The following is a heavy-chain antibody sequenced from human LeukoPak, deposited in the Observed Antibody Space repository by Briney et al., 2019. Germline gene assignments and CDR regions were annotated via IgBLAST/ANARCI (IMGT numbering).Heavy chain of an antibody. J-gene: IGHJ5*02. CDR3: ARGRGYCSSTSCYGRKWFTANWFDP. Sequence: PSETLSLTCAVYGRSFSGYYWSWIRQPPGKGLEWIGEINHSGSTNYNPSLKSRVTISVDTSKNQFSLKLSSVTAAATAVYYCARGRGYCSSTSCYGRKWFTANWFDPWGQGTLVTVSS. CDR1: GRSFSGYY. D-gene: IGHD2-2*01. V-gene: IGHV4-34*01. CDR2: INHSGST.